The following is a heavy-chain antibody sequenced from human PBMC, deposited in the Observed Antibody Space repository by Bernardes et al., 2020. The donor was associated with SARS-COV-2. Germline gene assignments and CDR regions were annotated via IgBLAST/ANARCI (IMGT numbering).Heavy chain of an antibody. J-gene: IGHJ3*01. Sequence: ASVKVSCKASGYTFTSYGISWVRQAPGQGLEWMGWISAYNGNTNYAQKLQGRVTMTTDTSTSTAYMELRSLRSDDTAVYYCARDVGGTDWRFGFDVWGPGTMVHVSS. CDR1: GYTFTSYG. CDR3: ARDVGGTDWRFGFDV. D-gene: IGHD3-9*01. CDR2: ISAYNGNT. V-gene: IGHV1-18*01.